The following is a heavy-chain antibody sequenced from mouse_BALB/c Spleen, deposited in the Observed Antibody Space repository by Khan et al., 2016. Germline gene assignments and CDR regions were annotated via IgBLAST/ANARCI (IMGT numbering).Heavy chain of an antibody. D-gene: IGHD2-1*01. Sequence: QVQLQQSGAELAKPGASVKMSCKASGYTFTSYWMHWVKQRPGQGLEWIGYINPSTGYTEYNQKFKDKATLTAAKSSSTAYMQLSSLTSEDSAVLYCARWGYYGNYLVAYWGQGTLVTVSA. CDR2: INPSTGYT. V-gene: IGHV1-7*01. J-gene: IGHJ3*01. CDR3: ARWGYYGNYLVAY. CDR1: GYTFTSYW.